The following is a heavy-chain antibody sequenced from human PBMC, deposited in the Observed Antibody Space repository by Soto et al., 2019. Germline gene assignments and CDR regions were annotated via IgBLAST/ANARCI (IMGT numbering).Heavy chain of an antibody. CDR1: GGSFSGHY. D-gene: IGHD4-17*01. V-gene: IGHV4-34*01. J-gene: IGHJ6*02. CDR3: SGFFGDPTRDYYYYGMDV. CDR2: INHSGST. Sequence: SETLSLTCAVYGGSFSGHYWSWIRQPPGKGLEWIGEINHSGSTNYNPSLKSRVTISVDTSKNQFSLKLSSVTAADTAVYYCSGFFGDPTRDYYYYGMDVWGQGTTVTVSS.